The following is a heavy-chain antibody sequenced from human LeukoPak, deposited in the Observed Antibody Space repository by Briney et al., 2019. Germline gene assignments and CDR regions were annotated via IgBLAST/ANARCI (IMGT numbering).Heavy chain of an antibody. J-gene: IGHJ4*02. CDR3: VREQNC. V-gene: IGHV3-66*01. CDR2: IYSGTT. CDR1: GSTVRNNY. Sequence: PGGSLRLSCAAPGSTVRNNYTSWVRQAPGKGLEWVSVIYSGTTYYAGSVKGRFTVSSDNSKNTLYLQMNSLRAEDTAVYYCVREQNCWGQGTLVTVSS. D-gene: IGHD1-1*01.